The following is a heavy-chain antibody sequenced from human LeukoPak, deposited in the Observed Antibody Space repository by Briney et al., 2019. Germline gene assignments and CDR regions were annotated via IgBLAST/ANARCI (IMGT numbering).Heavy chain of an antibody. CDR1: GGTFSSYT. V-gene: IGHV1-69*02. Sequence: SVKVSCKASGGTFSSYTISWVRQAPGQGLEWMGRIIPILGIANYPQKFQGRVTITADKSTSTAYMELSSLRSEDTAVYYCASSSHPYWFDPWGQGTLVTVSS. D-gene: IGHD6-13*01. CDR2: IIPILGIA. CDR3: ASSSHPYWFDP. J-gene: IGHJ5*02.